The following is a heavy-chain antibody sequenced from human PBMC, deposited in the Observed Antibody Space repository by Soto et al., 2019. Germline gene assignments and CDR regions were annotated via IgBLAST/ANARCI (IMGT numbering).Heavy chain of an antibody. CDR1: GFTFSSYA. CDR3: ARELVLRFLEWSGFDY. CDR2: ISGSGGST. V-gene: IGHV3-23*01. J-gene: IGHJ4*02. Sequence: GGSLRLSCAASGFTFSSYAMNWVRQAPGKGLEWVSAISGSGGSTYYVDSVKGRFTISRGNSKNTLYLQMNSLRAEDAAVYYCARELVLRFLEWSGFDYWGQGTLVTVSS. D-gene: IGHD3-3*01.